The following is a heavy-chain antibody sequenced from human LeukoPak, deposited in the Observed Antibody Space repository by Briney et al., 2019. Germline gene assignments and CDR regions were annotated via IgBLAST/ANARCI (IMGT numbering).Heavy chain of an antibody. V-gene: IGHV3-23*01. D-gene: IGHD5-12*01. CDR3: AKASAGYDNFDY. Sequence: GGSLRLSCAASGFIFTSCAMSWVRQAPGKGLEWVSAISTSGANIYYADSVRGRFTISRDNSKNTLYLQMNSLRAEDTALYYCAKASAGYDNFDYWGQGTLVTVSS. CDR2: ISTSGANI. J-gene: IGHJ4*02. CDR1: GFIFTSCA.